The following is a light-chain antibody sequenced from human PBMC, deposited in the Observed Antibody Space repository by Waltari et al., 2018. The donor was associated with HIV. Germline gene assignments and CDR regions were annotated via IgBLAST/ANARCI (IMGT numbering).Light chain of an antibody. J-gene: IGLJ2*01. Sequence: QAVLTQPSSLSAPLGASARLTCTLRRGFNVGPYRISWYRQKPGSPPQFLLNYKSDSDKQQGSGVPSRFSGSKDASANAAILVVSGLQSDDEADYYCVIWQSTSSVIFGGGTKLTVL. CDR2: YKSDSDK. V-gene: IGLV5-45*03. CDR1: RGFNVGPYR. CDR3: VIWQSTSSVI.